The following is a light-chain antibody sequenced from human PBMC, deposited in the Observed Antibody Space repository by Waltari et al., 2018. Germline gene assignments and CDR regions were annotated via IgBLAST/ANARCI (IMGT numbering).Light chain of an antibody. V-gene: IGKV3-20*01. Sequence: EIVLTQSHGTLSLSPGVRATLSCRARQCVSSSYLAWYQQKAGQGPRLLIYTASCRATGIPDRFSGSGSGTDFTLTISRLEPEDFAVYYCQQYGSSPWTFGRGTRVEIK. J-gene: IGKJ1*01. CDR1: QCVSSSY. CDR2: TAS. CDR3: QQYGSSPWT.